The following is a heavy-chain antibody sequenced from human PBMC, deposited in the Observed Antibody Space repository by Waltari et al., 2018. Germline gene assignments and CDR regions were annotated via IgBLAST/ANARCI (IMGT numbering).Heavy chain of an antibody. J-gene: IGHJ1*01. V-gene: IGHV1-69*13. CDR2: SIPIFGTA. CDR3: AREHCSGGSCYEYFQH. CDR1: GGTFSSYA. D-gene: IGHD2-15*01. Sequence: QVQLVQSGAEVKKPGSSVKVSCKASGGTFSSYAISWVRQAPGQGLEWMGGSIPIFGTANYAQKFQGRVTITADESTSTAYMELSSLRSEDTAVYYCAREHCSGGSCYEYFQHWGQGTLVTVSS.